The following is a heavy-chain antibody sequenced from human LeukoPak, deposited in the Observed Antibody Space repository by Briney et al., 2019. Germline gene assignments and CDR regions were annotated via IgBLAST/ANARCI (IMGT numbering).Heavy chain of an antibody. CDR2: IYYDRST. CDR1: GGSINSSYYY. Sequence: SETLSLTCTVSGGSINSSYYYWVRHPPPQGKELIWCVNIYYDRSTYYLPSLQRRVSFSVDTSKRQFSLKLNSVTAADTAVYYCARNYCSTTSYFVLLYWREETRLSLPS. CDR3: ARNYCSTTSYFVLLY. V-gene: IGHV4-39*07. D-gene: IGHD2-2*01. J-gene: IGHJ4*02.